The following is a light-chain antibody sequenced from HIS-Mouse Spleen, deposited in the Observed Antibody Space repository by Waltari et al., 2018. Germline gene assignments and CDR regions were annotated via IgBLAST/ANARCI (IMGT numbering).Light chain of an antibody. V-gene: IGLV2-23*01. CDR2: EGS. CDR3: CSYAGSSTWV. J-gene: IGLJ3*02. CDR1: SSDVGSSNL. Sequence: QSALTQPASVSGSPGQSITIPCPGTSSDVGSSNLVSWYQQHPGKAPKLKIYEGSKRPSGVSNRFSGSKSGNTASLTISGLQAEDEADYYCCSYAGSSTWVFGGGTKLTVL.